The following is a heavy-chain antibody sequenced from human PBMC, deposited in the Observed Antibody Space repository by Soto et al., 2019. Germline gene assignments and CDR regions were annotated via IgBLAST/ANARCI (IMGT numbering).Heavy chain of an antibody. Sequence: EIQLLESGGGLVQPGGSLRLSCAASVFTFSDFAMSWVRQAPGKGPEWVSTIIGSGGGTYYLDSVKGRFIISRDNSRNTLYLQMNSLTADDTAIYHCATVPLHLVSGWFDPWGQGTLVTVSS. CDR3: ATVPLHLVSGWFDP. CDR2: IIGSGGGT. D-gene: IGHD3-10*01. CDR1: VFTFSDFA. J-gene: IGHJ5*02. V-gene: IGHV3-23*01.